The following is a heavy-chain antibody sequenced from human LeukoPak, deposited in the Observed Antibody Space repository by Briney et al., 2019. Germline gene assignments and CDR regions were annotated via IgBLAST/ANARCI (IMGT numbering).Heavy chain of an antibody. J-gene: IGHJ6*02. CDR1: GFTFGDYA. V-gene: IGHV3-49*04. D-gene: IGHD6-13*01. CDR2: IRSKAYGGTT. Sequence: GGSLRLSCTASGFTFGDYAMSWVRQAPGKGLEWVGFIRSKAYGGTTEYAASVKGRFTIPRDDSKSIAYLQMNSLKTEDTAVYYCTTIAAAGTRAYYYYGMDVWGQGTTVTVSS. CDR3: TTIAAAGTRAYYYYGMDV.